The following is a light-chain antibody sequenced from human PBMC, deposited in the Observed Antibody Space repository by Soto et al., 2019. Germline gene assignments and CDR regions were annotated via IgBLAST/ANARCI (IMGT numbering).Light chain of an antibody. CDR3: QQRSNWPPRGT. V-gene: IGKV3-11*01. J-gene: IGKJ4*01. CDR1: QSVSSY. Sequence: EIVLTQSPATLSLSPGERATLSCRASQSVSSYLAWYQQKPGQAPRLLIYDASNRATGIPARFSGSGSGTDFTLTISSLEPEDFAVYYCQQRSNWPPRGTFGGGNKVEIK. CDR2: DAS.